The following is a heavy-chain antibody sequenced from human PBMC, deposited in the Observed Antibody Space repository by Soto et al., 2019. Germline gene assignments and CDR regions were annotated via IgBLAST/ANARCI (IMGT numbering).Heavy chain of an antibody. CDR1: GYTFTSYY. Sequence: QVQLVQSGAEVKKPGASVKVSCKASGYTFTSYYMHWVRQAPGQGLEWMGIINPSGGSTSYAQKCQGRVTMNRDTSTSTVYMELSSLRSEDTAVYYCARDSGPIAVAGTDYYYGMDVCGQGTTVTVSS. CDR2: INPSGGST. J-gene: IGHJ6*02. V-gene: IGHV1-46*01. CDR3: ARDSGPIAVAGTDYYYGMDV. D-gene: IGHD6-19*01.